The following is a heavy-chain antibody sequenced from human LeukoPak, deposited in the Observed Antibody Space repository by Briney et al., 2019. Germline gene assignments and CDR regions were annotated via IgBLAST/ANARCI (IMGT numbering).Heavy chain of an antibody. Sequence: MPSETLSLTCAVYGGSFSGYYWSWIRQPPGKGLEWIGEINHSGRTNYNPSLKSRVTISVDTSKNQFSLKLSSVTAADTAVYYCASSCSGGSCYGYWGQGTLVTVSS. CDR2: INHSGRT. CDR3: ASSCSGGSCYGY. V-gene: IGHV4-34*01. D-gene: IGHD2-15*01. J-gene: IGHJ4*02. CDR1: GGSFSGYY.